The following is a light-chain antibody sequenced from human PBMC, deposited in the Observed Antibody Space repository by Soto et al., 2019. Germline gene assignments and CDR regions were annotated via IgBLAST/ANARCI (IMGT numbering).Light chain of an antibody. CDR3: QQSYSSPVT. CDR1: QTTSSY. CDR2: AAA. J-gene: IGKJ4*01. V-gene: IGKV1-39*01. Sequence: DIQMTQSPYSLSASVGDNVTITCRASQTTSSYLNWHQQKVGKAPKVLMYAAASPLSGVPSRFSGSGAGIHFSLTITSLQPEDYATCYCQQSYSSPVTFGGGTKVEIK.